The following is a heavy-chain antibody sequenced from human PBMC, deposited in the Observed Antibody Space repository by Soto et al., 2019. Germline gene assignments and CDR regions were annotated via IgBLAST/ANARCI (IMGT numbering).Heavy chain of an antibody. V-gene: IGHV3-23*01. Sequence: GGSLRLSCAASGFTCSSYDMSWVRQAPGKGLEWVSTILVGGSTHYPDSVKGRFTISRDNSKNTVFLQMNSLTPGDTAVYYCAKATATGGGAFDICGQGTVVTVSS. J-gene: IGHJ3*02. CDR2: ILVGGST. CDR3: AKATATGGGAFDI. D-gene: IGHD2-8*02. CDR1: GFTCSSYD.